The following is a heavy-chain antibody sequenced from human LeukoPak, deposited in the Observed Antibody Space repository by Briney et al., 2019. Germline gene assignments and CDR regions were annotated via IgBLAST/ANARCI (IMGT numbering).Heavy chain of an antibody. J-gene: IGHJ3*02. CDR1: GYTFTSYG. D-gene: IGHD5-18*01. Sequence: GASVKVSCKASGYTFTSYGISWVRQAPGQGLEWLGWISAYNGNTNYAQKLQGRVTMTTDTSTSTAYMELRSLRSDDTAVYYCARAVDTVHSPAFHIWGQGTMVTVSS. V-gene: IGHV1-18*01. CDR3: ARAVDTVHSPAFHI. CDR2: ISAYNGNT.